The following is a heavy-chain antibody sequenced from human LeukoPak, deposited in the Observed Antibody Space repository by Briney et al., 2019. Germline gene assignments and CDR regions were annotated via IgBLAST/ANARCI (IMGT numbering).Heavy chain of an antibody. CDR2: ISGSGGST. CDR1: GFTFSSYA. Sequence: GGSLRLSCAASGFTFSSYAMSWVRQAPGKGLEWGSAISGSGGSTYYADSVKGRFTISRDNSKNTLYLQMNSLRAEDTAVYYCAKLYARVTRYYFDYWGQGTLVTVSS. V-gene: IGHV3-23*01. D-gene: IGHD4-23*01. J-gene: IGHJ4*02. CDR3: AKLYARVTRYYFDY.